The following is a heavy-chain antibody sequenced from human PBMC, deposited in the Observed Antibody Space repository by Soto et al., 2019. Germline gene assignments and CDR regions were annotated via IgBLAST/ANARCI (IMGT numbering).Heavy chain of an antibody. CDR1: GGSFSGYY. CDR3: ARDRRIAAAAPGRYYYYYGMDV. Sequence: SETLSLTCAVYGGSFSGYYWSWIRQPPGKXLEWIGEINHSGRTNYNPSLKSRVTISVDTSKNQFSLKLSSGTAADTAVYYCARDRRIAAAAPGRYYYYYGMDVWGQGTTVTVSS. CDR2: INHSGRT. D-gene: IGHD6-13*01. J-gene: IGHJ6*02. V-gene: IGHV4-34*01.